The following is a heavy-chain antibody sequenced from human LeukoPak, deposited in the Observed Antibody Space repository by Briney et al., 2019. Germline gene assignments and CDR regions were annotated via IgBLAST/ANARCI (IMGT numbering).Heavy chain of an antibody. V-gene: IGHV4-30-2*01. J-gene: IGHJ4*02. Sequence: SQTLSLTCAVSGGSINSGGYSWSWIRQPPGKGLEWIGYIYHSGSTYYNPSLKSRVTISVDRSKNQFSLKLSSVTAADTAVYYCARTKGYFDYWGQGTLVTVSS. CDR2: IYHSGST. CDR1: GGSINSGGYS. CDR3: ARTKGYFDY.